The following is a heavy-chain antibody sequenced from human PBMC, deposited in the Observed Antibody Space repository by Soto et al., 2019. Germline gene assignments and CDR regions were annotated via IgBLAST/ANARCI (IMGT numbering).Heavy chain of an antibody. CDR3: ARLNGDDNSGAFDV. J-gene: IGHJ3*01. CDR2: IRYDATYK. V-gene: IGHV3-33*01. D-gene: IGHD4-17*01. CDR1: GFIFSHFG. Sequence: QVQLVESGGGVVQPGRSLRLSCAASGFIFSHFGMNWVRQAPGKGLEWVAVIRYDATYKAYEESVKGRFTISRENSKNTVSLQMDSLTVEDTAVYYSARLNGDDNSGAFDVWGQGTVVTVSS.